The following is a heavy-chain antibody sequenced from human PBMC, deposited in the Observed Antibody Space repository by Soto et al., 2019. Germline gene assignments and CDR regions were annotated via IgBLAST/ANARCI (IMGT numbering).Heavy chain of an antibody. CDR1: GYTFTSYG. J-gene: IGHJ5*02. CDR3: ARGYCSGGSCYTGWFDP. CDR2: ISGYNGNT. Sequence: QVQLVQSGAEVKKPGASVRVSCKASGYTFTSYGISWVRQAPGQGLEWMGWISGYNGNTNYAQKLQGRGTMTKDTSTRTANMELRSLGSDDTAVYYCARGYCSGGSCYTGWFDPWGQGTLVTVSS. V-gene: IGHV1-18*01. D-gene: IGHD2-15*01.